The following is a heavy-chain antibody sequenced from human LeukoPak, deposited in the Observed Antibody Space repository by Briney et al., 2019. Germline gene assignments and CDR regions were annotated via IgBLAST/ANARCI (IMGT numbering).Heavy chain of an antibody. Sequence: PGGSLRLSCAASGFTFSSYSMNWVRQAPGKGLEWVSSISSSSSYIYYADSVKGRFTISRDNAKNSLYLQMNSLRAEDTAVYYCARSGIAVALLHYYYMDVWGKGTTVTVSS. J-gene: IGHJ6*03. V-gene: IGHV3-21*01. CDR2: ISSSSSYI. CDR1: GFTFSSYS. CDR3: ARSGIAVALLHYYYMDV. D-gene: IGHD6-19*01.